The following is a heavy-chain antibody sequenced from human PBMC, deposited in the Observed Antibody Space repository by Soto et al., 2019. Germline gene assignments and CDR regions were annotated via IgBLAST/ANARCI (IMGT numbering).Heavy chain of an antibody. D-gene: IGHD3-10*01. CDR3: AGQRRPPGWFAP. J-gene: IGHJ5*02. Sequence: GGSLRLSCAASAISFNTYGVTWVRQAPGKGLEWVSTVTVTGGSTYYADSVKGRFTISRDRSNYTVSLLLNSLRVEDTAIYYSAGQRRPPGWFAPWGPAAL. CDR1: AISFNTYG. CDR2: VTVTGGST. V-gene: IGHV3-23*01.